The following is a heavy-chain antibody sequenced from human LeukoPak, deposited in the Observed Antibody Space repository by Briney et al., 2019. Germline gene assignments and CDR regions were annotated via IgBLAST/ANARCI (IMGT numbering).Heavy chain of an antibody. J-gene: IGHJ6*02. Sequence: SQTLSLTCAISGDSVSSNSAAWNWIRQSPSRGLEWLGRTYYRSKWYNDYAVSVKSRITINPDTSKNQFSLQLNSVTPEDTAVYYCARELNYDFWSGLRHDYSYYGMDVWGQGTTVTVSS. CDR1: GDSVSSNSAA. D-gene: IGHD3-3*01. CDR2: TYYRSKWYN. V-gene: IGHV6-1*01. CDR3: ARELNYDFWSGLRHDYSYYGMDV.